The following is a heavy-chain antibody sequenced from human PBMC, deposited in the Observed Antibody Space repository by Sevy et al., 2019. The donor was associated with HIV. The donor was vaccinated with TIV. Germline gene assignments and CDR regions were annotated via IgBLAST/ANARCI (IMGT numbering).Heavy chain of an antibody. D-gene: IGHD1-26*01. V-gene: IGHV3-30*18. CDR3: ANAYSGSYSHSYLYALDV. CDR2: ISHDGINE. CDR1: GFSFSYYG. J-gene: IGHJ6*02. Sequence: GESLKISCIGSGFSFSYYGIHWVRQSPGKGLDWVALISHDGINEYYADSVKGRFTISRDNSKNTVYLEMDSLRNEDKAIYFWANAYSGSYSHSYLYALDVWGQGTTVTVSS.